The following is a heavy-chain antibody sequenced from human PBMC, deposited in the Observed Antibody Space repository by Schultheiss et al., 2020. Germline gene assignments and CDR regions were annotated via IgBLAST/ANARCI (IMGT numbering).Heavy chain of an antibody. V-gene: IGHV3-30*18. CDR2: ISYDGSNK. CDR3: VKDQKSYYYDSSGYFSPPVDY. CDR1: GFTFSSYG. D-gene: IGHD3-22*01. Sequence: GESLKISCAASGFTFSSYGMHWVRQAPGKGLEWVAVISYDGSNKYYADSVKGRFTISRDNSKNTLYLQMSSLRAEDTAVYYCVKDQKSYYYDSSGYFSPPVDYWGQGTLVNVYS. J-gene: IGHJ4*02.